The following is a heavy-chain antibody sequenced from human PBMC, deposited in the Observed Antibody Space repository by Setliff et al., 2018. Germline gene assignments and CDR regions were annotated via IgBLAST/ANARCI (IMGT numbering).Heavy chain of an antibody. CDR3: ARDPNGDYVGAFDP. D-gene: IGHD4-17*01. V-gene: IGHV3-11*01. Sequence: GGSLRLSCAASGFTFSDSYMSWIRQAPGKGLEWISYISPSSDRVYYSKSVEGRFSVSRDNSRNSLYLQMNSLRVEDTASYYCARDPNGDYVGAFDPWGQGILVTVSS. CDR2: ISPSSDRV. CDR1: GFTFSDSY. J-gene: IGHJ5*02.